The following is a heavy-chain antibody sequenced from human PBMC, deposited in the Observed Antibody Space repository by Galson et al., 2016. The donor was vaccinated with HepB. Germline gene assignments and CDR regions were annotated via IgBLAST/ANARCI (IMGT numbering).Heavy chain of an antibody. J-gene: IGHJ6*02. CDR3: ARDGLRFLEWLRDGMDV. Sequence: SVKVSCKASGYSFSSYGISWVRQAPGQGLVWLGWISTFNGYTKYAQKLQGRVTMTTDTSPSTAYMELRSLRSDGTAVYYCARDGLRFLEWLRDGMDVWGQGTTVTVSS. D-gene: IGHD3-3*01. CDR1: GYSFSSYG. V-gene: IGHV1-18*01. CDR2: ISTFNGYT.